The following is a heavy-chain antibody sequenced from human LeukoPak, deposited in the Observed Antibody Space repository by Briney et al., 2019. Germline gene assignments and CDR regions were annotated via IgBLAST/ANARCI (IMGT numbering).Heavy chain of an antibody. D-gene: IGHD6-19*01. CDR1: GCTFSNAW. CDR2: NISKTDGGTT. J-gene: IGHJ4*02. V-gene: IGHV3-15*01. CDR3: TTGAGGWHYFDY. Sequence: GGGLRVSRAAPGCTFSNAWMRGGREGPGEGVGWGGRNISKTDGGTTDYAAPVKGRFTISRDDSKNTLYLQMNSLKTEDTAVYYCTTGAGGWHYFDYWGQGTLVTVSS.